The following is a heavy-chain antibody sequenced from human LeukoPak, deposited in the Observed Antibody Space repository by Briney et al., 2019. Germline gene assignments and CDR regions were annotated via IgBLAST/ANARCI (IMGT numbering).Heavy chain of an antibody. CDR3: ARRRSRGGIAAAGTRGAFDI. D-gene: IGHD6-13*01. V-gene: IGHV3-20*04. CDR2: INWNGGST. Sequence: PGGSLRLSCAASGFTFDDYGMSWVRQAPGKGLEWVSGINWNGGSTGYADSVKGRFTISRDNAKNSLYLQMNSLRAEDTALYYCARRRSRGGIAAAGTRGAFDIWGQGTMVTVSS. J-gene: IGHJ3*02. CDR1: GFTFDDYG.